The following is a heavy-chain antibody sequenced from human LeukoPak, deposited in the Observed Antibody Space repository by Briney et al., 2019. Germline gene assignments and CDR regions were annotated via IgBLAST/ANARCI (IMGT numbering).Heavy chain of an antibody. V-gene: IGHV4-34*01. CDR3: ARGQALRYFDWLSSYAVEAFDI. CDR1: GGSFSGYY. D-gene: IGHD3-9*01. Sequence: SETLSLTCAVYGGSFSGYYWSWIRQPPGKGLEWIGEINHSGSTNYNPSLKSRVTISVDTSKNQFSVKLSSVTAADTAVYYCARGQALRYFDWLSSYAVEAFDIWGQGTMVTVSS. CDR2: INHSGST. J-gene: IGHJ3*02.